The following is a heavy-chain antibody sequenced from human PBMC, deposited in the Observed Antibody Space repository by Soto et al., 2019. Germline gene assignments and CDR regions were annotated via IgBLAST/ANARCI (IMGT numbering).Heavy chain of an antibody. CDR3: ARDLMPNDSVLVDLAY. V-gene: IGHV3-21*06. CDR1: GFTFNNYS. J-gene: IGHJ4*02. D-gene: IGHD3-22*01. Sequence: EVRLVESGGGLVKPWGSLRLSCAASGFTFNNYSMNWVRQAPGKGLEWVSSITSKTGDQYYADSVKGRFIISSDNTKNSLSLQVTILIDEDTDVYYCARDLMPNDSVLVDLAYWGQVTLVTVSS. CDR2: ITSKTGDQ.